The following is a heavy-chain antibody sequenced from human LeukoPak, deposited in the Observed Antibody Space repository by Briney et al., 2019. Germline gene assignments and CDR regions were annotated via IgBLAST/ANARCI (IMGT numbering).Heavy chain of an antibody. Sequence: SETLSLTCTVSGGSLSSYYWTWIRQPPGKGLEWIGNVYYSGGNKYNPSLKCRVSMSVDTSNIQFSLKLSSVTAADTAVYYCARGGTYNGILSFDPWGQGTLVTVSS. CDR2: VYYSGGN. V-gene: IGHV4-59*01. CDR1: GGSLSSYY. D-gene: IGHD1-14*01. CDR3: ARGGTYNGILSFDP. J-gene: IGHJ5*02.